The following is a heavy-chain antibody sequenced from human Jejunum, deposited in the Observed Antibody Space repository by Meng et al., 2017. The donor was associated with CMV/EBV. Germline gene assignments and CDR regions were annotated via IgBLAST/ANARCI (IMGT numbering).Heavy chain of an antibody. D-gene: IGHD5-24*01. Sequence: QVEVVQSGSDLKPAGASVKVSCRPSGYTFTSYAINWVRQAPGQGPDWMGWIDPNTGNPTYDQGFTGRFVFSLDTSVSTAYLQINSLRADDTAVYYCARDSPLDGYSLLDYWGQGTLVTVSS. CDR1: GYTFTSYA. V-gene: IGHV7-4-1*02. CDR2: IDPNTGNP. CDR3: ARDSPLDGYSLLDY. J-gene: IGHJ4*02.